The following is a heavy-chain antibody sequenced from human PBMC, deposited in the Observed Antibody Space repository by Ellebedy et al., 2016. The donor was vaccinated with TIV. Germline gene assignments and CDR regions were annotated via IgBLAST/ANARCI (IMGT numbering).Heavy chain of an antibody. J-gene: IGHJ4*02. Sequence: GESLKISCAISGFTVKINYMTWVRQAPGKGLEWVSIMYSGESTYYADSVRGRVTISRDNSKNTLYLQMNSLRAEDTATYYCARVMRDTNSTFHGFDFWGQGTPVTVSS. CDR1: GFTVKINY. CDR2: MYSGEST. V-gene: IGHV3-53*01. CDR3: ARVMRDTNSTFHGFDF. D-gene: IGHD2/OR15-2a*01.